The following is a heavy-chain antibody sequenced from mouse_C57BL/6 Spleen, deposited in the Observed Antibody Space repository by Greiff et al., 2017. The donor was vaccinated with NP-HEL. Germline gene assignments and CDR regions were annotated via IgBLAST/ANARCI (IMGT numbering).Heavy chain of an antibody. CDR1: GYAFSSSW. CDR2: IYPGDGDT. J-gene: IGHJ1*03. V-gene: IGHV1-82*01. Sequence: VQLQQSGPELVKPGASVKISCKASGYAFSSSWMNWVKQRPGKGLEWIGRIYPGDGDTNYNGKFKGKATLTADKSSSTAYMQLSSLTSEDSAVYFCARGGYFDVWGTRTTVTVSS. CDR3: ARGGYFDV.